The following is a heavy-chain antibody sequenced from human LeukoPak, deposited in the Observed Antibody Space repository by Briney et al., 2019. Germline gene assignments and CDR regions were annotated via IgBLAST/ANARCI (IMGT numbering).Heavy chain of an antibody. Sequence: SQTLSLTCAISGDSVSSKSAVWSWIRQSPSRGLEWLGRTYFRSKWYNDYAVSVKSRITINPDTSKNQFSLQLSSVTPEDTAVYYCARDSFDGNNWFDPWGQGTLVTVSS. CDR1: GDSVSSKSAV. V-gene: IGHV6-1*01. J-gene: IGHJ5*02. D-gene: IGHD1-26*01. CDR2: TYFRSKWYN. CDR3: ARDSFDGNNWFDP.